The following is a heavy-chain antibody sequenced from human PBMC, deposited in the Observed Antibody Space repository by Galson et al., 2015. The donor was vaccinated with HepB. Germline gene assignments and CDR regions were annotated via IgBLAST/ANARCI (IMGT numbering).Heavy chain of an antibody. D-gene: IGHD3-10*01. CDR1: GFTFSDYS. Sequence: LRLSCAASGFTFSDYSMNWVRQAPGKGLEWVSSISTTSSHIYYADSMKDRFTISRDTAKNSLYLQMNSLRAEDTAIYYCARVPNGEDAFDIWGQGTMVTVSS. V-gene: IGHV3-21*01. J-gene: IGHJ3*02. CDR2: ISTTSSHI. CDR3: ARVPNGEDAFDI.